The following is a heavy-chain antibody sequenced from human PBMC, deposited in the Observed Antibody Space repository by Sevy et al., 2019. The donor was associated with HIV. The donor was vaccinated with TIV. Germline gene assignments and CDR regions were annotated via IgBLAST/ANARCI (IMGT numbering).Heavy chain of an antibody. Sequence: SETLSLTCIVSGGSISSSLYYWGWIRQPPGKGLEWIATLYYTGSIYYNPSLRTRLTISADSSQNQFSLKLGSVTAAETALFFWARTQGGCNDGGDSSSYYLGGEQYFGLWGPGLLVPVSS. CDR1: GGSISSSLYY. V-gene: IGHV4-39*01. J-gene: IGHJ4*02. CDR2: LYYTGSI. CDR3: ARTQGGCNDGGDSSSYYLGGEQYFGL. D-gene: IGHD3-22*01.